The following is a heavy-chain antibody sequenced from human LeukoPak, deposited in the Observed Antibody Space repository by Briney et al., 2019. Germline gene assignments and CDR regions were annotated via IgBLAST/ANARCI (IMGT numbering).Heavy chain of an antibody. V-gene: IGHV1-18*01. CDR1: GGTFSSYT. CDR3: ARVMIYDFWSGYYTADYYFDY. D-gene: IGHD3-3*01. CDR2: ISAYNGNT. J-gene: IGHJ4*02. Sequence: GASVKVSCKASGGTFSSYTISWVRQAPGQGLEWMGWISAYNGNTNYAQKLQGRVTMTTDTSTSTAYMELRSLRSDDTAVYYCARVMIYDFWSGYYTADYYFDYWGQGTLVTVSS.